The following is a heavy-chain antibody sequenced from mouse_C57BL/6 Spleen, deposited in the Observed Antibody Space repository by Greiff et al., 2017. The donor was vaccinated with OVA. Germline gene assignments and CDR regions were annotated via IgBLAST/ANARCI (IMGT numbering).Heavy chain of an antibody. CDR3: ARERAYDAMDY. CDR2: IHPNSGST. V-gene: IGHV1-64*01. D-gene: IGHD6-5*01. CDR1: GYTFTSYW. J-gene: IGHJ4*01. Sequence: VQLQQPGAELVKPGASVKLSCKASGYTFTSYWMHWVKQRPGQGLEWIGMIHPNSGSTNYNEKFKSKATLTVDKSSSTAYMQLSSLTSEDSAVYYCARERAYDAMDYWGQGTSVTVSS.